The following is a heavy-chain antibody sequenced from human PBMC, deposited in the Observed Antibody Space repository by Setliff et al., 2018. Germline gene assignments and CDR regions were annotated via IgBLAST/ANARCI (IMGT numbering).Heavy chain of an antibody. Sequence: GGSLRLSCAASGFTFSSYAMSWVRQAPGKGLEWVSAISGSGGSTYYADSVKGRFTISRDNSKNTLYLQMNSLRAEDTAVYYCARLISRYDFWTGSYTHSFDYWGQGTLVTVSS. J-gene: IGHJ4*02. CDR3: ARLISRYDFWTGSYTHSFDY. CDR1: GFTFSSYA. V-gene: IGHV3-23*01. CDR2: ISGSGGST. D-gene: IGHD3-3*01.